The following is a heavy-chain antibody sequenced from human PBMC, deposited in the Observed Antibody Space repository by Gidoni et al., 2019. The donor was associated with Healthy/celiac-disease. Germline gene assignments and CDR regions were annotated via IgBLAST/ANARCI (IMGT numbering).Heavy chain of an antibody. Sequence: VQLVAAGGDLVQHGGSLSTVRSSCGLTLSSYAMRWVRQAPGMGLEYVSAISSNGGSTYYSDSVKCRFTISRDNSKNTLYLQMGSLGAEDASVYYCVTRPIATRPGVFDLWGHGTLVTVSS. CDR1: GLTLSSYA. V-gene: IGHV3-64D*08. CDR2: ISSNGGST. D-gene: IGHD6-6*01. J-gene: IGHJ5*02. CDR3: VTRPIATRPGVFDL.